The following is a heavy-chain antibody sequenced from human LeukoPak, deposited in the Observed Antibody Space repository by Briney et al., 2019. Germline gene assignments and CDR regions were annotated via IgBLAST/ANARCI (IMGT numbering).Heavy chain of an antibody. CDR3: ARARRITMIVVGSGDFDY. D-gene: IGHD3-22*01. V-gene: IGHV4-39*01. CDR1: GGSISSSSYY. CDR2: ISYSGST. Sequence: SETLSLTCTVSGGSISSSSYYWGWIRQPPGKGLEWIGSISYSGSTYYNPSLKSRVTISVDTSNNQFSLKLGSVTAADTAVYYCARARRITMIVVGSGDFDYWGQGTLVTVSS. J-gene: IGHJ4*02.